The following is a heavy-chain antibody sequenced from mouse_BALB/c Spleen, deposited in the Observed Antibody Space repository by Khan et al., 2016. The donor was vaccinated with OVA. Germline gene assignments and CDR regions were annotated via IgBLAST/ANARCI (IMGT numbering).Heavy chain of an antibody. J-gene: IGHJ3*01. CDR1: GFTFSNYA. CDR2: ISSGGST. V-gene: IGHV5-6-5*01. Sequence: EVQLQESGGGLVKPGGSLKLSCAASGFTFSNYAMSWVRQTPEKRLEWVASISSGGSTYYPDRVKGRFTISRDNASNILYLKMRSLRSEDTAVYYCARGDWCAYWGQGTLVTGSA. CDR3: ARGDWCAY.